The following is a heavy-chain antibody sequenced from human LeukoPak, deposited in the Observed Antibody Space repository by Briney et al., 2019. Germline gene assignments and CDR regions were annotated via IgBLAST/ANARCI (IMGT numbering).Heavy chain of an antibody. CDR3: ARLWKDYYDSSGYYSGNWFDP. CDR1: GGSISTYY. J-gene: IGHJ5*02. CDR2: IYYSGST. V-gene: IGHV4-59*05. D-gene: IGHD3-22*01. Sequence: SETLSLTCSVSGGSISTYYWTWIRQPPGQGLEWIGSIYYSGSTYYNPSLKSRVTISVDTSKNQFSLKLSSVTAADTAVYYCARLWKDYYDSSGYYSGNWFDPWGQGTLVTVSS.